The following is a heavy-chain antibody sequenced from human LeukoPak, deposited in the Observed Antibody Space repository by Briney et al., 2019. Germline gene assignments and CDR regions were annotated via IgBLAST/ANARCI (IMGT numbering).Heavy chain of an antibody. J-gene: IGHJ4*02. CDR3: AKDQGVVGSYDY. Sequence: PGGSLRLSCAASGFTFSAFAMNWVRHVPGKGLQWLAFIRSDGSYEFYADYVKGRFTISRDNSKKTVFLQMNSLRPEDTATYYCAKDQGVVGSYDYWGQGALVTVSS. D-gene: IGHD3-16*01. CDR1: GFTFSAFA. CDR2: IRSDGSYE. V-gene: IGHV3-30*02.